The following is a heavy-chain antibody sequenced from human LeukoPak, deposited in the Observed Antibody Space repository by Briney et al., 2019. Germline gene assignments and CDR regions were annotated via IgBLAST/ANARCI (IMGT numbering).Heavy chain of an antibody. CDR2: ISNSGTTI. V-gene: IGHV3-48*03. Sequence: PGGSLRLSCAASGFTFSNYEMNWVRQAPGKGLEWVSYISNSGTTIYYTDSVKGRFTISRDNAQNSLYLQMNSLRAEDTAVYYCARAVAGTPIDYWGQGTLVTVS. J-gene: IGHJ4*02. CDR1: GFTFSNYE. D-gene: IGHD6-19*01. CDR3: ARAVAGTPIDY.